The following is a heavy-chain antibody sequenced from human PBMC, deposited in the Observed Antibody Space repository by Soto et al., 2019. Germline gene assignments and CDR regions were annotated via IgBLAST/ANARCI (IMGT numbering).Heavy chain of an antibody. J-gene: IGHJ5*02. D-gene: IGHD2-2*01. CDR1: GGSFSGYY. CDR3: ARVRGIVVVPAAIKGGGWFDP. CDR2: INHSGRT. Sequence: QVQLQQWGAGLLKPSETLSLTCAVYGGSFSGYYWSWIRQPPGKGLEWIGEINHSGRTNYNPYLKSRVTISVDTSKHQFSLKLSSVTAADTAVYYCARVRGIVVVPAAIKGGGWFDPWGQGTLVTVSS. V-gene: IGHV4-34*01.